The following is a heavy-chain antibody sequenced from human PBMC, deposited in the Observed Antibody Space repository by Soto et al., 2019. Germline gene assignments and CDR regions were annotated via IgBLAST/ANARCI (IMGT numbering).Heavy chain of an antibody. D-gene: IGHD6-13*01. CDR2: IYYSGST. CDR3: ARSIAAAGRGYMDV. CDR1: GGSISSYY. V-gene: IGHV4-59*01. Sequence: SETLSLTCTVSGGSISSYYWSWIRQPPGKGLEWIGYIYYSGSTNYNPSLKSRVTISVDTSKNQFSLKLSSVTAADTAVYYCARSIAAAGRGYMDVWGKGTTVTVS. J-gene: IGHJ6*03.